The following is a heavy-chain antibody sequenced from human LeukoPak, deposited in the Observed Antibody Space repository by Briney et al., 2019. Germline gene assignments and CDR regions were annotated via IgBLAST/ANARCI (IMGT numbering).Heavy chain of an antibody. Sequence: GGSLRLSCAASGFTFSSYSMNWVRQAPGKGLEWVSSISSSSSYIYYADSVKGRFTISRDNAKNSLYLQMNSLRAEDTAVYYCARHGSGSYRAYHYMDVWGKGTTVTISS. D-gene: IGHD3-10*01. CDR3: ARHGSGSYRAYHYMDV. V-gene: IGHV3-21*01. J-gene: IGHJ6*03. CDR2: ISSSSSYI. CDR1: GFTFSSYS.